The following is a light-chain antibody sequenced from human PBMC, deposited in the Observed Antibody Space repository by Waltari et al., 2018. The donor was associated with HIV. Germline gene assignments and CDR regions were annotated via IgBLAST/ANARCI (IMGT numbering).Light chain of an antibody. Sequence: PGERATLSCRASQSLGSSYLAWYQQKPGQAPRLLIYGASSRATGIPDRFSGSGSGTDFTLTISRLEPEDFAVYYCQQFFGSPPITFGQGTRLEIK. J-gene: IGKJ5*01. CDR1: QSLGSSY. CDR2: GAS. V-gene: IGKV3-20*01. CDR3: QQFFGSPPIT.